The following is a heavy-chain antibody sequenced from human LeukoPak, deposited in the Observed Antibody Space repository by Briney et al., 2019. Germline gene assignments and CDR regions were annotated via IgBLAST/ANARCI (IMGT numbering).Heavy chain of an antibody. J-gene: IGHJ4*02. CDR1: GGSISSSRHY. Sequence: SDTLSLTCTVSGGSISSSRHYWGWIRKPPGKGLEWIVNILYSGSTNYNPSLKSRVTISVDTSKNQFSLKLSSVTAADTADYYCVRRVAGSGYRDSWGQGTLVTVSS. CDR3: VRRVAGSGYRDS. V-gene: IGHV4-39*01. D-gene: IGHD3-22*01. CDR2: ILYSGST.